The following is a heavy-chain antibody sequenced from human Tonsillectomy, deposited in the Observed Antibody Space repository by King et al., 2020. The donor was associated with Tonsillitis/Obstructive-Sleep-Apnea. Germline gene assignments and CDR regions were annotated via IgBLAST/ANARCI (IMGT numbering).Heavy chain of an antibody. D-gene: IGHD2-2*02. J-gene: IGHJ6*03. V-gene: IGHV1-69*12. CDR1: GGTFSSYA. Sequence: QLVQSGAEVKKPGSSVKVSCKASGGTFSSYAISWVRQAPGQGLEWMGGIFPIFGTANYAQKFQGRVTITADESTSTAYMELSSLRSEDTAVYYCARMGIVVVPAAIQDYYYMDVWGKGTTVTVSS. CDR2: IFPIFGTA. CDR3: ARMGIVVVPAAIQDYYYMDV.